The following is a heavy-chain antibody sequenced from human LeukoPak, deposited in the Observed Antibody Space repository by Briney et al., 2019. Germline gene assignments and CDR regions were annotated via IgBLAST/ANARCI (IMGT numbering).Heavy chain of an antibody. D-gene: IGHD1-1*01. Sequence: KPSETLSLTCAVYGGSFSGYYWSWIRQPPGKGLEWIGEIVHSGNTKYNPSLKGRVTISVDTSKNQFSLNLTSVTAADTAVYYCARFGSSTRYKGAFDIWGQGTMVTVAS. V-gene: IGHV4-34*12. CDR3: ARFGSSTRYKGAFDI. J-gene: IGHJ3*02. CDR1: GGSFSGYY. CDR2: IVHSGNT.